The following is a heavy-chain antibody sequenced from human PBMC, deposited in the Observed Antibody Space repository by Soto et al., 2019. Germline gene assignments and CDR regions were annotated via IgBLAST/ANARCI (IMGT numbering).Heavy chain of an antibody. CDR2: ISGSGGST. CDR3: ARERWEGSGMDV. J-gene: IGHJ6*02. V-gene: IGHV3-23*01. D-gene: IGHD1-26*01. CDR1: GFTFSSYA. Sequence: EVQLLESGGGLVQPGGSLRLSCAASGFTFSSYAMSWVRQAPGKGLEWVSTISGSGGSTYYADSVKGRFTISSDNSKNTLYLQMNSLRAEDTAVYYCARERWEGSGMDVWGQGTTVTVSS.